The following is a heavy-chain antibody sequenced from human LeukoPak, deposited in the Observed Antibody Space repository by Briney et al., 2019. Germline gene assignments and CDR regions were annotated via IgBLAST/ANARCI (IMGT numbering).Heavy chain of an antibody. J-gene: IGHJ6*02. CDR2: IYPGDSDT. D-gene: IGHD6-13*01. CDR3: ARREGSSWYNSFGMDV. Sequence: GESLKISCKGSGYSFTSYWIGWVRQMPGKGLEWMGIIYPGDSDTRYSPSFQGQVTISADKSISTAYLQWSSLKASDTAMYYCARREGSSWYNSFGMDVWGQGTTVTVSS. V-gene: IGHV5-51*01. CDR1: GYSFTSYW.